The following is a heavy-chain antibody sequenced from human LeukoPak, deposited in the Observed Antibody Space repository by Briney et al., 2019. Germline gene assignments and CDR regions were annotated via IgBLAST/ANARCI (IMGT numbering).Heavy chain of an antibody. V-gene: IGHV3-21*03. CDR2: ISSSSSYI. CDR3: TTVPRYSIRSLD. Sequence: PGGSLRLSCAASGFAFSSYSMSWVRQAPGKGLEWVSSISSSSSYIYYTDSVKGRFTISRDNAKNSLYLQMTSLKTEDTAVYYCTTVPRYSIRSLDWGQGTLVTVSS. J-gene: IGHJ4*02. D-gene: IGHD6-13*01. CDR1: GFAFSSYS.